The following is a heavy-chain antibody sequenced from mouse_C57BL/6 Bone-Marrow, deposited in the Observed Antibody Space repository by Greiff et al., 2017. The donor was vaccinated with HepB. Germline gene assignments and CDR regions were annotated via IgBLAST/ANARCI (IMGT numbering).Heavy chain of an antibody. V-gene: IGHV1-85*01. CDR3: ARRKGGTYWYFDV. CDR2: IYPRDGST. Sequence: QVQLKESGPELVKPGASVKLSCKASGYTFTSYDINWVKQRPGQGLEWIGWIYPRDGSTKYNEKFKGKATLTVDTSSSTAYMELHSLTSEDSAVYFCARRKGGTYWYFDVWGTGTTVTVSS. J-gene: IGHJ1*03. CDR1: GYTFTSYD. D-gene: IGHD4-1*01.